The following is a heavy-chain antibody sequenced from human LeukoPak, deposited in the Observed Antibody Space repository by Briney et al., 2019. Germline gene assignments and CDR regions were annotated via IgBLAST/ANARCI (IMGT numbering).Heavy chain of an antibody. V-gene: IGHV1-18*04. J-gene: IGHJ4*02. D-gene: IGHD6-6*01. CDR2: ISAYNGNT. CDR3: ARDISLISSSPGY. Sequence: ASVTVSCKASGYTFTDYYMHWVRQAPGQGLEWMGWISAYNGNTNYAQKLQGRVTMTTDTSTSTAYMELRSLRSDDTAVYYCARDISLISSSPGYWGQGTLVTVSS. CDR1: GYTFTDYY.